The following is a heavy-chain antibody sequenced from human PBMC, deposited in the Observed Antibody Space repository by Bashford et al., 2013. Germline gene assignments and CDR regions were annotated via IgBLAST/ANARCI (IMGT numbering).Heavy chain of an antibody. CDR2: ISYDGSNK. V-gene: IGHV3-30*03. CDR3: ASDLNGYCSGGRCTGNH. CDR1: GFTFSSYG. Sequence: GSLRLSCAASGFTFSSYGMHWVRQAPGKGLEWVAVISYDGSNKYYADSVKGRFTISRDNSKNTLYLQMNSLRAEDTAIYYCASDLNGYCSGGRCTGNHWGQGTLVTVSS. D-gene: IGHD2-15*01. J-gene: IGHJ5*02.